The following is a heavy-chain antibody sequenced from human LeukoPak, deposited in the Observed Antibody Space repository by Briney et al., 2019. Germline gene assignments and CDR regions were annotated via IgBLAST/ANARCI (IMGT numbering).Heavy chain of an antibody. CDR2: IIPIFGTA. D-gene: IGHD3-3*01. V-gene: IGHV1-69*13. J-gene: IGHJ4*02. CDR1: GGTFSSYA. CDR3: ARGRWGPPRGPSSYDFWSGYSGSFDY. Sequence: SVKVSCKASGGTFSSYAISGVRQAPGQGLEWMGGIIPIFGTANYAQKFQGRVTITADESTSTAYMELSSLRSEDTAVYYCARGRWGPPRGPSSYDFWSGYSGSFDYWGQGTLVTVSS.